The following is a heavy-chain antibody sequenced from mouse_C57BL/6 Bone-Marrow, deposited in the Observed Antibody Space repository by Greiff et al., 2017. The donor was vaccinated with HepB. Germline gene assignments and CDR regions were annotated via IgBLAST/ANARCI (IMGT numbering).Heavy chain of an antibody. J-gene: IGHJ2*01. D-gene: IGHD2-5*01. CDR3: TRGGSTIVNFDY. V-gene: IGHV1-5*01. CDR1: GYTFTSYW. Sequence: EVQLQQSGTVLARPGASVKMSCKTSGYTFTSYWMHWVKQRPGQGLEWIGAIYPGNSDTSYNQKFKGKAKLTAVTSASTAYMELSSLTNEDSSVYYCTRGGSTIVNFDYWGQGTTLTVSS. CDR2: IYPGNSDT.